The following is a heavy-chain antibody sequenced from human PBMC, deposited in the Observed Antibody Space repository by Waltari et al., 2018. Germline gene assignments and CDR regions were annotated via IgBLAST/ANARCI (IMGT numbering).Heavy chain of an antibody. CDR3: ARDMTVSQSDGFDL. V-gene: IGHV3-7*01. CDR2: IKQDGSET. D-gene: IGHD4-4*01. J-gene: IGHJ3*01. Sequence: EVQLVESGGGLVQPGGSLRLSCAASGFRFSDFYWSWVRQAPGKGLEWVANIKQDGSETYYLDSVKGRFTISKDDVGNSLSLQMNNLRVEDTAVYYCARDMTVSQSDGFDLWGQGTMVTVS. CDR1: GFRFSDFY.